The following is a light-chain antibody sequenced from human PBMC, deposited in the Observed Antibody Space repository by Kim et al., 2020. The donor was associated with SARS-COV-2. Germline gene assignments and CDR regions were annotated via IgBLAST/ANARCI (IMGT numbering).Light chain of an antibody. Sequence: PGERVTLSCRASQSVSSSYLTWYQQKPGQAPRLLIFGASTRATGIPARFSGSGSGTDFTLTISSLQPEDLAVYYCQQDYNLYTFGQGTKLEI. J-gene: IGKJ2*01. CDR3: QQDYNLYT. V-gene: IGKV3D-7*01. CDR2: GAS. CDR1: QSVSSSY.